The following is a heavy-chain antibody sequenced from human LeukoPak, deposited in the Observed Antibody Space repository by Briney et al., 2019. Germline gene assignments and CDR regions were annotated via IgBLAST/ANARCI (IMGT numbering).Heavy chain of an antibody. CDR2: INHSGST. Sequence: SETLSLTCAVYGGSFSGYYWSWIRQPPGKGLEWIGEINHSGSTNYNPSLKSRVTISVDTSKNQFSLKLSSVTAADTAVYYCARHSRYDSSGYYGWFDPWGQGTLVTVSS. CDR1: GGSFSGYY. V-gene: IGHV4-34*01. J-gene: IGHJ5*02. CDR3: ARHSRYDSSGYYGWFDP. D-gene: IGHD3-22*01.